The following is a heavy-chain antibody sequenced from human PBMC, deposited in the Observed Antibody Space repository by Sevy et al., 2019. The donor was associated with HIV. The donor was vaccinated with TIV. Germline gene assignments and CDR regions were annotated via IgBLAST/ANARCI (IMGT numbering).Heavy chain of an antibody. Sequence: GWSLRLSCAASGFTIRTYNMNWVRQAPGKGLEWVSSISSSSTYIYYAYSVKGRFTISRDNAKNSLYLQMSSLRAEDTAVYYCARDLVIPATTDYFYYGMDVWGQGTTVTVSS. V-gene: IGHV3-21*01. CDR3: ARDLVIPATTDYFYYGMDV. CDR1: GFTIRTYN. D-gene: IGHD2-15*01. J-gene: IGHJ6*02. CDR2: ISSSSTYI.